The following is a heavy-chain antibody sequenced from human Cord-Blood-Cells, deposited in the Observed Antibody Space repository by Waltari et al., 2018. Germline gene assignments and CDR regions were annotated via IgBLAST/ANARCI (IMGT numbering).Heavy chain of an antibody. CDR3: ARLSTAMVTMNAFDI. J-gene: IGHJ3*02. CDR1: GGSFSGYY. CDR2: INHSGST. Sequence: QVQLQQWGAGLLQPSETLSLTCAVYGGSFSGYYWSWIRQPPGKGLEWIGEINHSGSTNYNPSLKSRVTISVDTSKNQFSLKLSSVTAADTAVYYCARLSTAMVTMNAFDIWGQGTMVTVSS. D-gene: IGHD5-18*01. V-gene: IGHV4-34*01.